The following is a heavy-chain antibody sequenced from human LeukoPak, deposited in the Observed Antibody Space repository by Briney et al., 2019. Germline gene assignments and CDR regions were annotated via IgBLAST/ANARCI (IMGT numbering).Heavy chain of an antibody. CDR1: GGTFSSLT. J-gene: IGHJ4*02. V-gene: IGHV1-69*13. CDR3: AREGYSSGWYGDYFDY. D-gene: IGHD6-19*01. CDR2: IIPIFGRA. Sequence: SVKVSCKASGGTFSSLTINWVRQAPGQGLEWMGGIIPIFGRANYAQKFQGRVTITADESTSTAYMELSSLRSEDTAVYYCAREGYSSGWYGDYFDYWGQGTLVTVSS.